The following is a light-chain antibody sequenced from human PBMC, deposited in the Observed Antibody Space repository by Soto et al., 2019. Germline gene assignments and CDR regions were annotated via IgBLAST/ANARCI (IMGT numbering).Light chain of an antibody. CDR2: GAS. CDR1: QSVSSSY. CDR3: QHYGGSIT. V-gene: IGKV3-20*01. J-gene: IGKJ5*01. Sequence: EIVLTQSPGTLSLSLGDTVTLSCRASQSVSSSYLAWYQHKPGQAPRLLIYGASRRATRIPDRFSGSGSGTDFTLTISSLDPEDFAVYYCQHYGGSITFGQGTRLEI.